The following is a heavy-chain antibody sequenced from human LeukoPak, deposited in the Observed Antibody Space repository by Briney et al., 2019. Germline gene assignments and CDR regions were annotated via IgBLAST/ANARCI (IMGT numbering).Heavy chain of an antibody. Sequence: PETLSLTCALDSGSSSGYFSSWIRHPPGKRLGWIGEIKHSGSTNYSQSLKSRVTISVDTSKNQFYLKLSSVTAADTAVYYCARRGGYEHDYWGQGTLVTVSS. CDR1: SGSSSGYF. CDR2: IKHSGST. V-gene: IGHV4-34*01. J-gene: IGHJ4*02. CDR3: ARRGGYEHDY. D-gene: IGHD5-12*01.